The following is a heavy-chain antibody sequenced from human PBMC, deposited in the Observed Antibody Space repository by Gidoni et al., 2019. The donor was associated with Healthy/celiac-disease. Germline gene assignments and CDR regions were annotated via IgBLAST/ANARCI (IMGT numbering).Heavy chain of an antibody. CDR3: TRGHSGYDPLYYFDY. J-gene: IGHJ4*02. V-gene: IGHV3-49*03. Sequence: EVQLVESGGGLVQPGRSMRLSCTASGLTFGDYAMGWFRQAPGKGLEGGGFIRSKAYGGTTEYAASVKGRFTISRDDSKSIAYLQMNSLKTEDTAVYYCTRGHSGYDPLYYFDYWGQGTLVTVSS. CDR2: IRSKAYGGTT. CDR1: GLTFGDYA. D-gene: IGHD5-12*01.